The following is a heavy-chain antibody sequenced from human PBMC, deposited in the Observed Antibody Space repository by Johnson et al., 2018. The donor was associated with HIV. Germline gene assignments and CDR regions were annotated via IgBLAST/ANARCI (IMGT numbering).Heavy chain of an antibody. D-gene: IGHD6-6*01. J-gene: IGHJ3*02. Sequence: VQLVESGGGLVQPGGSLRLSCAASGFTFSSYWMHWVRQAPGKGLLWVSRINSDGSSTNYAGSVKGRFTISRDNAKNTLYLQMNSLRAEDTAVYYCARVYSSSSAHAFDIWGQGTMVTVSS. CDR3: ARVYSSSSAHAFDI. V-gene: IGHV3-74*01. CDR1: GFTFSSYW. CDR2: INSDGSST.